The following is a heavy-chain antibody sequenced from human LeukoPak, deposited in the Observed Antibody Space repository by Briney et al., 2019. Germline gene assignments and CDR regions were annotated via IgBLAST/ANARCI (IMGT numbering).Heavy chain of an antibody. J-gene: IGHJ5*02. V-gene: IGHV3-20*04. D-gene: IGHD3-9*01. CDR3: ARDRGYYDILTGLAP. CDR2: INWNGGST. Sequence: GGSLRLSCAASGFTFSSYEMNWVRQAPGKGLEWVSGINWNGGSTGYADSVKGRFTISRDNAKNSLYLQMNSLRAEDTALYYCARDRGYYDILTGLAPWGQGTLVTVSS. CDR1: GFTFSSYE.